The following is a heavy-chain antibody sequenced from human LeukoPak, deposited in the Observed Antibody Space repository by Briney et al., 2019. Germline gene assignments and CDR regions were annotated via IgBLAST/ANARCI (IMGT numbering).Heavy chain of an antibody. V-gene: IGHV3-74*01. CDR1: GFTFSSYW. D-gene: IGHD5-18*01. J-gene: IGHJ5*02. CDR3: ARVRGRGYSFWFDP. CDR2: INSDGSCT. Sequence: PGGSLRLSCAASGFTFSSYWMHWVRQAPGKGLVWVSRINSDGSCTSYADSVKGRFTISRDNAKNTLYLQMNSLRAEDTAVYYCARVRGRGYSFWFDPWGQGTLVTVSS.